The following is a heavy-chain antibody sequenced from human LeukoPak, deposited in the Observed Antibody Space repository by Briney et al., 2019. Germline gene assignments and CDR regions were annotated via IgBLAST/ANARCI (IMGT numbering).Heavy chain of an antibody. J-gene: IGHJ5*02. Sequence: ASVKVSCKTSGYPFTTYEINWVRQAAGQGLEWMGWVNPDTGYADYAQKFRGRVTMTSDTSISTAYMELSSLRSDDTAVYFCARGPRNDPWGQGTLVTVSS. CDR2: VNPDTGYA. V-gene: IGHV1-8*01. D-gene: IGHD1-14*01. CDR3: ARGPRNDP. CDR1: GYPFTTYE.